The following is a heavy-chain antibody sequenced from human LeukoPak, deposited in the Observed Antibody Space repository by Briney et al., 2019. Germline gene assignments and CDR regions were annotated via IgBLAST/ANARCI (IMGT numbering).Heavy chain of an antibody. D-gene: IGHD3-10*01. CDR2: IYYSGST. J-gene: IGHJ4*02. CDR3: ARDHPWFGLLMLGKEAFDY. Sequence: SETLSLTCTVSGGSISSSSYYWGWIRQPPGKGLEWIGSIYYSGSTYYNPSLKSRVTISVDTSKNQFSLKLSSVTAADTAVYYCARDHPWFGLLMLGKEAFDYWGQGTLVTVSS. CDR1: GGSISSSSYY. V-gene: IGHV4-39*07.